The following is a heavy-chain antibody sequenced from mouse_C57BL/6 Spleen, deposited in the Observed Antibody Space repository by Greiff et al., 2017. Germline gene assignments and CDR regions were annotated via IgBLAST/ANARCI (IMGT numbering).Heavy chain of an antibody. CDR1: GYAFSSYW. CDR2: IYPGDGDT. Sequence: VQLQQSGAELVKPGASVKLSCKASGYAFSSYWMHWVKQRPGKGLAWIGQIYPGDGDTNYNGKFKGKSPVTEDKSSSTAYMRLSSLASADSAVYVSAVGSKFAYWGQGTLVTVSA. CDR3: AVGSKFAY. D-gene: IGHD1-1*01. J-gene: IGHJ3*01. V-gene: IGHV1-80*01.